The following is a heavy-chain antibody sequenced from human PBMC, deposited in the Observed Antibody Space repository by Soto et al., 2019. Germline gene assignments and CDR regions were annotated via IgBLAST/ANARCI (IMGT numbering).Heavy chain of an antibody. CDR1: GFMFSNHG. Sequence: QVQLVESGGGVVQPGRSLRLSCAASGFMFSNHGMHWVRQAPGKGLEWVAVIWSDGNNRYYADSVKGRFTISRDNSKNTVYLQMSSLRVEDKAVYYCVRGDNWNDEASDYWGQGTLVTVSS. V-gene: IGHV3-33*01. CDR2: IWSDGNNR. D-gene: IGHD1-1*01. J-gene: IGHJ4*02. CDR3: VRGDNWNDEASDY.